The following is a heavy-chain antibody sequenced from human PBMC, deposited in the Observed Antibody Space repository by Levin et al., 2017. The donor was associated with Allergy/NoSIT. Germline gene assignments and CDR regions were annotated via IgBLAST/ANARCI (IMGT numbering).Heavy chain of an antibody. Sequence: GESLKISCKASGYTFKNYGISWVRQAPGQGLEWMGWISTHNGNTNYAQSFQGRVIMTTDTSTSTADMELRSLMSDDTAVYYCARFVVTPVSYFYVDVWGKATTVTVSS. J-gene: IGHJ6*03. V-gene: IGHV1-18*01. CDR1: GYTFKNYG. D-gene: IGHD2-2*01. CDR3: ARFVVTPVSYFYVDV. CDR2: ISTHNGNT.